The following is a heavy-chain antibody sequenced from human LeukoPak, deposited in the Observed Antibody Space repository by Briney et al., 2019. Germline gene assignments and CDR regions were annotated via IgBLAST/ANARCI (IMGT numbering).Heavy chain of an antibody. CDR2: INPNSGGT. V-gene: IGHV1-2*02. D-gene: IGHD6-13*01. J-gene: IGHJ6*03. Sequence: GASVKVSCKASGYTFTGYYMHWVRQAPGQGLEWMGWINPNSGGTNYAQKFQGRVTMTRDTSISTAYMELSRLRSDDTAVYYCARVYKQQLVHYYCYMDVWGKGTTVTVSS. CDR1: GYTFTGYY. CDR3: ARVYKQQLVHYYCYMDV.